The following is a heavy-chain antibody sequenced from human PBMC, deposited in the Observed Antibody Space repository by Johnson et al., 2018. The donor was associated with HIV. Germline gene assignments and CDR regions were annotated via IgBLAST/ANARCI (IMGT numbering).Heavy chain of an antibody. V-gene: IGHV3-30*04. Sequence: VQLVESGGGLVQPGGSLRLSCAASGFTFSSYAMHWVRQAPGKGLEWVAVISYDGSNKYYADSVKGRFTISRDNSKNTLYLQMNSLRAEDTAVYYCARVTQQVVRVGSDAFDIWGQGTMVTVSA. J-gene: IGHJ3*02. CDR2: ISYDGSNK. CDR1: GFTFSSYA. D-gene: IGHD4-23*01. CDR3: ARVTQQVVRVGSDAFDI.